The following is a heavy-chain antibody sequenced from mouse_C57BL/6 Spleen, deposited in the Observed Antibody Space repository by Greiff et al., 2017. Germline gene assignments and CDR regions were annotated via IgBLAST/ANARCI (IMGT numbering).Heavy chain of an antibody. J-gene: IGHJ4*01. CDR1: GYTFTSYW. D-gene: IGHD1-1*01. CDR3: ARRTVGPMDY. Sequence: QVQLQQSGAELVKPGASVKLSCKASGYTFTSYWMHWVKQRPGQGLEWIGMIHPNSGSTNYNEKFKSKATLTVDKSSSTAYMQLSSLTSEDSAVYYCARRTVGPMDYWGQGTSVTVSS. V-gene: IGHV1-64*01. CDR2: IHPNSGST.